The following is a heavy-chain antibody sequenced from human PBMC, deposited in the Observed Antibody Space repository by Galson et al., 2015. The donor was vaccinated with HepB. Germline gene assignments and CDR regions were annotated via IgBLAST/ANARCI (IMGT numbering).Heavy chain of an antibody. V-gene: IGHV1-69*13. Sequence: SVKVSCKASGGTFTSQAISWVRQAPGQGLEWMGGIIPSLETTNYAQKFQGRVTITADESTSIAYMELSSLRSDDTAVYYCATVIGGVYGSGSYYNPFDYWGQGTLVNV. CDR3: ATVIGGVYGSGSYYNPFDY. CDR2: IIPSLETT. CDR1: GGTFTSQA. D-gene: IGHD3-10*01. J-gene: IGHJ4*02.